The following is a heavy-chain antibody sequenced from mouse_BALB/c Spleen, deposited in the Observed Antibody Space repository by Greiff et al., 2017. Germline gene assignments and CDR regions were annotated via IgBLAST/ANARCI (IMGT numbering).Heavy chain of an antibody. J-gene: IGHJ2*01. D-gene: IGHD1-2*01. CDR3: ARGGHYFDFDY. Sequence: DVMLVESGGGLVKPGGSLKLSCAASGFTFSDYYMYWVRQTPEKRLEWVATISDGGSYTYYPDSVKGRFTISRDNAKNNLYLQMSSLKSEDTAMYYCARGGHYFDFDYWGQGTTLTVSS. V-gene: IGHV5-4*02. CDR1: GFTFSDYY. CDR2: ISDGGSYT.